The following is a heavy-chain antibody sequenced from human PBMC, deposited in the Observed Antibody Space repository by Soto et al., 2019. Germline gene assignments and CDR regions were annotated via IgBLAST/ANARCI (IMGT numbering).Heavy chain of an antibody. CDR2: IYHTGIT. V-gene: IGHV4-59*11. CDR1: GDSFTRRY. D-gene: IGHD2-21*02. J-gene: IGHJ4*02. CDR3: ARMEGTTIYFFDY. Sequence: SETLSLTCTVSGDSFTRRYWGWIRQPPGKGLEWIGYIYHTGITNYDPSFKSRVSMSIDTSKHQFSLNLTSVTAADTAVYYCARMEGTTIYFFDYWGQGSPVTVSS.